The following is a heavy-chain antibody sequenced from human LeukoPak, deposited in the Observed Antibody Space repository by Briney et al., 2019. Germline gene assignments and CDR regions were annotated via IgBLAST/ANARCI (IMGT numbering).Heavy chain of an antibody. V-gene: IGHV4-39*07. D-gene: IGHD2-2*01. Sequence: KASETLSLTCTVSGGSISSSDYYWGWIRQPPGKGLAWIGSIFYSGSTYYNPSLESRVTISVDTSKNQFSLKLSSVTAADTAVYYCAVASWDPPYYFDYWGQGTLVTVSS. CDR1: GGSISSSDYY. CDR2: IFYSGST. CDR3: AVASWDPPYYFDY. J-gene: IGHJ4*02.